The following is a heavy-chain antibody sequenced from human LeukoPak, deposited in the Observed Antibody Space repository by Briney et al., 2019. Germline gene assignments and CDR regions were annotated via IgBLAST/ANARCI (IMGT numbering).Heavy chain of an antibody. CDR2: IHSGGTT. CDR3: ARDNGGGYTKGYEHYYYYLDV. CDR1: GDSISDDY. J-gene: IGHJ6*03. Sequence: SETLSLTCTVSGDSISDDYYTWMRQPAGKGLEWIGRIHSGGTTNYNPSLMSRVTLSIDKSKKHISLRLTSVTAADTALYYCARDNGGGYTKGYEHYYYYLDVWGNGTTVTVSS. D-gene: IGHD3-3*02. V-gene: IGHV4-4*07.